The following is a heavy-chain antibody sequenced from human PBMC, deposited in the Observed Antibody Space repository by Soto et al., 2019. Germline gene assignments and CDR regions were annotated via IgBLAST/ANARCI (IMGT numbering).Heavy chain of an antibody. D-gene: IGHD5-18*01. CDR2: LSGSGGST. CDR3: AKHPQYSYGSDY. J-gene: IGHJ4*02. CDR1: GFTFSSYA. V-gene: IGHV3-23*01. Sequence: GGSLRLSCAASGFTFSSYAMSWVRQAPGKGLEWVSALSGSGGSTYYTDSVKGRFTISRDNSKNTLYLQMNSLRAEDTAVYYCAKHPQYSYGSDYWGRGTLVTVSS.